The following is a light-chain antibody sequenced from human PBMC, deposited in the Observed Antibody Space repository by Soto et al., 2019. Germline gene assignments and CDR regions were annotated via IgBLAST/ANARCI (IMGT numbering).Light chain of an antibody. J-gene: IGLJ3*02. CDR3: LLTFRGPWV. CDR2: DTS. V-gene: IGLV7-46*01. CDR1: TGAVTSGHH. Sequence: QAVVTQEPSLTVSPGGTVTLTCASSTGAVTSGHHTYWFQQKPGQAPRILILDTSKRHSWTPARFSGSLLGGQAALTLSGAQPEDEAEYYCLLTFRGPWVFGGGTKLTVL.